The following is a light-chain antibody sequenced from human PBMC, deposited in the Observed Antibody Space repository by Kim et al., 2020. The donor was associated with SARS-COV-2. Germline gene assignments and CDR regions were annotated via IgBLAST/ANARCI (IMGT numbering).Light chain of an antibody. CDR3: QQYKKWPPHA. V-gene: IGKV3-15*01. Sequence: VYTGERATLSCRASQSVSSRLAWYQQGPCQAPRLLIDGASTRATGIPARFSGSGSGTEFTFTISSLQSEEFALYYCQQYKKWPPHAFGQETNLEI. CDR1: QSVSSR. J-gene: IGKJ2*01. CDR2: GAS.